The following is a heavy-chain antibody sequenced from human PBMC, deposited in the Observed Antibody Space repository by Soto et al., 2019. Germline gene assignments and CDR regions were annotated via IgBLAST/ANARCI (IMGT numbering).Heavy chain of an antibody. V-gene: IGHV3-9*01. J-gene: IGHJ6*02. CDR1: GFRFEDYA. D-gene: IGHD3-10*01. CDR2: IAWNSDII. CDR3: AKDHYGSAIFGMDV. Sequence: EVQLVESGGGLVTPGRSLRLSSAASGFRFEDYAMHWVREAPGKGLEWVSGIAWNSDIIGYADSVKGRFTISRDNGKNSLYLQMNSLRPEDTALYYCAKDHYGSAIFGMDVWGQGTTVTVSS.